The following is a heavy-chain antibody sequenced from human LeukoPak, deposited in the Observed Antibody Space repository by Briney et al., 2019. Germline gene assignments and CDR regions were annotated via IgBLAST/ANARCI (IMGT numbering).Heavy chain of an antibody. CDR1: GFTVSSNY. CDR2: ISGSGGST. Sequence: GGSLRLSCAASGFTVSSNYMSWVRQAPGKGLEWVSAISGSGGSTYYADSVKGRFTISRDNSKNTLYLQMNSLRAEDTAVHYCARARTWIYYGMDVWGQGTTVTVSS. CDR3: ARARTWIYYGMDV. D-gene: IGHD1-1*01. J-gene: IGHJ6*02. V-gene: IGHV3-23*01.